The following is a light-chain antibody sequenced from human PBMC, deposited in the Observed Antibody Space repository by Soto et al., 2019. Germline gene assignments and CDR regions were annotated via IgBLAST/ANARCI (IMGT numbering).Light chain of an antibody. V-gene: IGLV2-14*03. J-gene: IGLJ1*01. CDR2: EVT. Sequence: QSVLTQPASVSGSPGQSITISCTGTRSDVGTYKYVSWYQQHPGKAPKLIIYEVTNRPSGISDRFSGSKSGSTASLTISDLQAEDEAFYYCISYTSSSTLETVFGSGTKLTVL. CDR1: RSDVGTYKY. CDR3: ISYTSSSTLETV.